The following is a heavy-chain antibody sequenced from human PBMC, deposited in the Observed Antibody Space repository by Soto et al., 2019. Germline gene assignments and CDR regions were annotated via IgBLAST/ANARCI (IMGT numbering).Heavy chain of an antibody. D-gene: IGHD5-12*01. CDR1: GFTFSSYA. CDR2: ISGSGGST. J-gene: IGHJ4*02. V-gene: IGHV3-23*01. Sequence: EVQLLESGGGLVQPGGSLRLSCAASGFTFSSYAMSWVRQAPGKGLEWVSAISGSGGSTYYADSGKGRFTIARDNSKNTLYLQMNRLRAEDTAVYDCAKGTSKWPPTDLDYWGQGTLVTVSS. CDR3: AKGTSKWPPTDLDY.